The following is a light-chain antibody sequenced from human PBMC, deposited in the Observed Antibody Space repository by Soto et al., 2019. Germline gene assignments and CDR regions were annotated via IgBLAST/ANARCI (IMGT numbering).Light chain of an antibody. CDR1: QSVSSY. Sequence: EIVLTQSPATLSLSPGERATLSCSASQSVSSYLAWYQQKPGQAPRLLIYDASNRATGISARFSGSGSGTDFTLTISSLEPEDFAVYYCQQRSNWPPVTVGQGTKVEIK. CDR2: DAS. V-gene: IGKV3-11*01. J-gene: IGKJ1*01. CDR3: QQRSNWPPVT.